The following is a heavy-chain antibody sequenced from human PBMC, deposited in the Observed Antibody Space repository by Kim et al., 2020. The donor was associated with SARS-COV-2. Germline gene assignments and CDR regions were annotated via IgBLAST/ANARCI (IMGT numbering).Heavy chain of an antibody. J-gene: IGHJ4*02. Sequence: GGSLRLSCAASGFTFVNYWMHWVRQVPGKGLEWLARVHIDGSAADYADSVKGRFTISRDNAKNMLYLEMNSLRVEDTAVYYCGRTIGWFDYWGQGTGVTVSS. CDR1: GFTFVNYW. V-gene: IGHV3-74*01. CDR2: VHIDGSAA. D-gene: IGHD6-19*01. CDR3: GRTIGWFDY.